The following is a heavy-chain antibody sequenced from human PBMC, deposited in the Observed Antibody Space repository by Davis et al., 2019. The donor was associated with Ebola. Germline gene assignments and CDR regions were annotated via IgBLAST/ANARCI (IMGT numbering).Heavy chain of an antibody. CDR3: ARASPESYSSSWYVVLPYVTPAPYFDY. D-gene: IGHD6-13*01. J-gene: IGHJ4*02. CDR2: ISAYNGNT. CDR1: GYTFTSYG. Sequence: ASVKVSCKASGYTFTSYGISWVRQAPGQGLEWMGWISAYNGNTNYAQKLQGRVTMTTDTSTSTAYMELRSLRSDDTAVYYCARASPESYSSSWYVVLPYVTPAPYFDYWGQGTLVTVSS. V-gene: IGHV1-18*01.